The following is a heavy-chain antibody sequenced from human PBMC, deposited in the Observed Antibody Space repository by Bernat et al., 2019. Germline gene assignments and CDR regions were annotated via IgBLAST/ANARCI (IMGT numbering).Heavy chain of an antibody. CDR1: GFTFSSYG. CDR3: AKVGDSSGYLVYFDY. J-gene: IGHJ4*02. Sequence: QVQLVESGGGVVQPGRSLRLSCAASGFTFSSYGMHWVRQAPGKGLEWVAVISYDGSNKYYADSVKGRFTISRDNSKNTLYLQMNSLRAEDTAVYYCAKVGDSSGYLVYFDYWGQGTLVTVSS. D-gene: IGHD3-22*01. V-gene: IGHV3-30*18. CDR2: ISYDGSNK.